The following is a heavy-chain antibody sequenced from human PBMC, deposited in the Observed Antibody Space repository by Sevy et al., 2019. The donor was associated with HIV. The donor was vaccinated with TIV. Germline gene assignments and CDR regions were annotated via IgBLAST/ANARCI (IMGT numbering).Heavy chain of an antibody. J-gene: IGHJ4*02. CDR2: ISWNSASI. CDR3: AKDDGDYMIDY. Sequence: PLRLSCAASGFSFGDYPMHWVRQAPGKGLEWVSGISWNSASIGYADSVRGRFTISRDNAKNSLYLQMNSLRADDTALYYCAKDDGDYMIDYWGQGTLVTVSS. D-gene: IGHD4-17*01. CDR1: GFSFGDYP. V-gene: IGHV3-9*01.